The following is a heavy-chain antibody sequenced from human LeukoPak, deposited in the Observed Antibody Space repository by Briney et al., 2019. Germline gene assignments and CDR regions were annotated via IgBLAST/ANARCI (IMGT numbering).Heavy chain of an antibody. V-gene: IGHV1-3*01. Sequence: ASVKVSCKASGYTFTTYAMHWVRQAPAQRLEWIGWINLNNGNTKYSQKFQGRVTITRDTSASTAYMELSSLRSEDTAVYYCARTNYYGSGSYYNHIDYWGQGTLVTVSS. CDR2: INLNNGNT. J-gene: IGHJ4*02. D-gene: IGHD3-10*01. CDR1: GYTFTTYA. CDR3: ARTNYYGSGSYYNHIDY.